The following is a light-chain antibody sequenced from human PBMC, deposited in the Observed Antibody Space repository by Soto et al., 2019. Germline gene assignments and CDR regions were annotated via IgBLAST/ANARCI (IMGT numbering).Light chain of an antibody. Sequence: DIKMTQSPSSLSASVGDRVTITCQASQDISNYLNWYQQKPGKAPKLLIYDASNLETGVPSRCSGSGSGTDFTFTISSLQPEDIATYYCQHYDNLPPWTFGQGTKVEIK. V-gene: IGKV1-33*01. CDR3: QHYDNLPPWT. CDR2: DAS. J-gene: IGKJ1*01. CDR1: QDISNY.